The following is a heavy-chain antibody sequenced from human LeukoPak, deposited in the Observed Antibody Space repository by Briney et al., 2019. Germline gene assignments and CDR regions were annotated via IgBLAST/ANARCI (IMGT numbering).Heavy chain of an antibody. D-gene: IGHD2-15*01. J-gene: IGHJ4*02. CDR1: GGSISSYY. CDR3: ARDMGSSGAYNDY. V-gene: IGHV4-59*12. CDR2: IYYSGST. Sequence: SETLSLTCTVSGGSISSYYWSWIRQPPGKGLEWIGYIYYSGSTNYNPSLKSRVTISVDTSKNQFSLKLSSVTAADTAVYYCARDMGSSGAYNDYWGQGTLVTVSS.